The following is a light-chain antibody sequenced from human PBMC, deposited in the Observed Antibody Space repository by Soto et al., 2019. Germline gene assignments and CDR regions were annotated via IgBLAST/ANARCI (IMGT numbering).Light chain of an antibody. V-gene: IGKV3-20*01. CDR2: AAS. CDR1: QTVNSDY. Sequence: EIVLTQSPGTLCLSPVERATLSCRASQTVNSDYLTWYQQKPGQAPRLLIYAASSGATGIPDRFSGSGSETDFTLTINRLEPEDFAVYYCQHYGNSRITFGQGTRLEIK. J-gene: IGKJ5*01. CDR3: QHYGNSRIT.